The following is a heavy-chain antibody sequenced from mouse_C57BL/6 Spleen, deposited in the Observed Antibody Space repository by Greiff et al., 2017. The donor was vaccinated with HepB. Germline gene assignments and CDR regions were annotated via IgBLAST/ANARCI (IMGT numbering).Heavy chain of an antibody. Sequence: EVNLVESGEGLVKPGGSLKLSCAASGFTFSSYAMSWVRQTPEKRLEWVAYISSGGDYIYYADTVKGRFTISRDNARNTLYLQMSSLKSEDTAMYYCTREGVNTTPLWGQGTLVTVSA. J-gene: IGHJ3*01. CDR3: TREGVNTTPL. CDR1: GFTFSSYA. V-gene: IGHV5-9-1*02. D-gene: IGHD1-1*01. CDR2: ISSGGDYI.